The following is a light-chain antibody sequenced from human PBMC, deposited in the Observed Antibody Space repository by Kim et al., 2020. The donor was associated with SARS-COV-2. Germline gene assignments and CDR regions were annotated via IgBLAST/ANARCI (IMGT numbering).Light chain of an antibody. Sequence: EIVLTQSPGTLSLSPGERATLSCRASQSVSSSYLAWYQQKPGQAPRLLIYGASSRATGIPDRFSGSGSGTDFTLTISRLEPEDFAVYYCQQYGSSTYSFCQGTKLEI. CDR2: GAS. J-gene: IGKJ2*03. CDR1: QSVSSSY. CDR3: QQYGSSTYS. V-gene: IGKV3-20*01.